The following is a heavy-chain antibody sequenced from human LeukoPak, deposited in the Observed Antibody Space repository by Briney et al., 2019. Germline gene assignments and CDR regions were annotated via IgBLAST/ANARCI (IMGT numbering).Heavy chain of an antibody. CDR1: GFTFSSYD. J-gene: IGHJ4*02. Sequence: GGSLRLSCAASGFTFSSYDMYWVRQATGKGLEWVSGIGTAGDTYYPDSVKGRFTISRENAKNSLYLQMNSLRAGDTAVYYCVRGWGFDYWGQGTLVTASS. CDR3: VRGWGFDY. V-gene: IGHV3-13*04. CDR2: IGTAGDT. D-gene: IGHD7-27*01.